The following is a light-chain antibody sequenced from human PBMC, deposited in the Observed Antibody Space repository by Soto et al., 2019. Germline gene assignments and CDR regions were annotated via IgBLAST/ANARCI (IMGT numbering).Light chain of an antibody. CDR2: FGS. J-gene: IGKJ5*01. Sequence: EIVMTQSPLTLPVTPGEPASISCRSSQSLLYNNTYNYLDWYVQKPGQSPQLLIYFGSNRAPGVPDRFSGSGSGTDFKLKINRVEAEDVGTYYCMQALQSLTFGQGTRL. V-gene: IGKV2-28*01. CDR3: MQALQSLT. CDR1: QSLLYNNTYNY.